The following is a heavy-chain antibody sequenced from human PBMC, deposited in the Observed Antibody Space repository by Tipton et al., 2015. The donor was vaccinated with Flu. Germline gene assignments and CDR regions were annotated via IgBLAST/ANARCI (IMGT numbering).Heavy chain of an antibody. CDR3: ARQFDYYDSSGYQDY. CDR1: GYSFTSYW. CDR2: IYPGDSDT. J-gene: IGHJ4*02. Sequence: QSGAEVKKPGESPKISCKGSGYSFTSYWIGWVRQMPGKGLEWMGIIYPGDSDTRYSPSFQGQVTISADKSISTAYLQWSSLKASDTAMYYCARQFDYYDSSGYQDYWGQGTLVTVSS. V-gene: IGHV5-51*01. D-gene: IGHD3-22*01.